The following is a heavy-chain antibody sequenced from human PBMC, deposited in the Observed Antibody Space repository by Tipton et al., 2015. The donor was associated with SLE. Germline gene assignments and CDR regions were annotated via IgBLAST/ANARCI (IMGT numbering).Heavy chain of an antibody. Sequence: TLSLTCTVSGGSISSYYWSWIRQSPGKGLEWIGYIYYSGSTNYNPSLKSRVTISVDTSKNQFSLKLSSVTAADTAVYYCAREAWGHAFDIWGQGTMVTVSS. J-gene: IGHJ3*02. V-gene: IGHV4-59*01. CDR1: GGSISSYY. D-gene: IGHD2-21*01. CDR3: AREAWGHAFDI. CDR2: IYYSGST.